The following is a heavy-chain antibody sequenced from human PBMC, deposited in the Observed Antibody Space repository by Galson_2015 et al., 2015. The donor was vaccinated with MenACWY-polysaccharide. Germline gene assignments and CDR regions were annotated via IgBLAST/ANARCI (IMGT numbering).Heavy chain of an antibody. J-gene: IGHJ4*02. Sequence: SLRLSCAASGFTFSNYWMHWVRQAPGEGLVWVSRIKSDGSTTNNADSVKGRFIISRDNAKNTLYLEMNSLRAEDTAVYYCANSSSGGKLEYWGQGSLVTVSS. CDR1: GFTFSNYW. D-gene: IGHD4-23*01. V-gene: IGHV3-74*01. CDR2: IKSDGSTT. CDR3: ANSSSGGKLEY.